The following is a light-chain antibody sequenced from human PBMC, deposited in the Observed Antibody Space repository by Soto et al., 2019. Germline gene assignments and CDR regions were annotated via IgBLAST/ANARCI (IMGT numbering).Light chain of an antibody. J-gene: IGKJ1*01. CDR3: LHDYNYPRT. Sequence: AIHMTQSPSSLSASVGDRVTITCRESQGIRSELAWYQQKPGKAPNLLIYAASTLQSGVPSRFSGSGSGTDFTLTISSLQPEDFATYYCLHDYNYPRTFGQGTKVDIK. V-gene: IGKV1-6*01. CDR2: AAS. CDR1: QGIRSE.